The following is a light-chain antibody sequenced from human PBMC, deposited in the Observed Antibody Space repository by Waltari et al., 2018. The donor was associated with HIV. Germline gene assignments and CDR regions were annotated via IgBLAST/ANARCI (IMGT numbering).Light chain of an antibody. CDR2: DVS. CDR3: QQFKNFPIT. CDR1: QAISTS. V-gene: IGKV1D-13*01. Sequence: AIHLTQSPSSLSASLGDRVTLTCRASQAISTSLAWYQQKPGSPPKLPISDVSSLDRGVPSRFSGSGSETHSSLTINGVRTEDFATYHCQQFKNFPITFGQGTRLEIK. J-gene: IGKJ5*01.